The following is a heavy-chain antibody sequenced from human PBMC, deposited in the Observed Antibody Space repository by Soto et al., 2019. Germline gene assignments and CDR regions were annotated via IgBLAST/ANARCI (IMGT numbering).Heavy chain of an antibody. CDR1: GGSISSGGYY. CDR2: IYYSGST. J-gene: IGHJ4*02. D-gene: IGHD3-22*01. V-gene: IGHV4-39*01. CDR3: ARGYYYDSSGSPFFDY. Sequence: SETLSLTCAVSGGSISSGGYYWGWIRQPPGKGLEWIGSIYYSGSTYYNPSLKSRVTISVDTSKNQFSLKLSSVTAADTAVYYCARGYYYDSSGSPFFDYWGQGTMVTDSS.